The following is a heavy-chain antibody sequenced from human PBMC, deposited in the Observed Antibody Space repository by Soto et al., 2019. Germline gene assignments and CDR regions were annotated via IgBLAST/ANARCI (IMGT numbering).Heavy chain of an antibody. D-gene: IGHD6-13*01. CDR3: ARDSSSSWYLGYYYYYIDV. Sequence: SETLSLTCTVSGGSISSYYWSWIRQPPGKGLEWIGYIYYSGSTNYNPSLKSRVTISVDTSKNQFSLKLSSVTAADTAVYYCARDSSSSWYLGYYYYYIDVWGKGTTVTVSS. CDR1: GGSISSYY. J-gene: IGHJ6*03. V-gene: IGHV4-59*01. CDR2: IYYSGST.